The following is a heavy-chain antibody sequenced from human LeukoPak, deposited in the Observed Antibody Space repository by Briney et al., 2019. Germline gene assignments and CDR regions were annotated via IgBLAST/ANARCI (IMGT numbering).Heavy chain of an antibody. CDR3: AREGQYSSSWYIDY. CDR2: ISDSGRT. V-gene: IGHV4-59*01. CDR1: GGSISSYF. Sequence: SETLSLTCIVSGGSISSYFWTWIRQPPGRGLEWIGYISDSGRTSYNPSLKSRVTISVDTSKNLFSLKLNSVTAADTSVYFCAREGQYSSSWYIDYWGQGTLVTVSS. J-gene: IGHJ4*02. D-gene: IGHD6-13*01.